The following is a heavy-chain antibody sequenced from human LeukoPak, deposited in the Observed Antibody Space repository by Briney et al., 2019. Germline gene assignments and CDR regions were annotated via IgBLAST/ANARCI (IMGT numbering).Heavy chain of an antibody. Sequence: PSETLSLTCAVYGGSFSGYYWSWIRQPPGKGLEWIGEINHSGSTNYNPSLKSRVTISVDTTKNQFSLKLSSVTAADTAVYYCARFFNYDSSGYYYFDYWGQGTLVTVSS. D-gene: IGHD3-22*01. CDR3: ARFFNYDSSGYYYFDY. V-gene: IGHV4-34*01. CDR2: INHSGST. J-gene: IGHJ4*02. CDR1: GGSFSGYY.